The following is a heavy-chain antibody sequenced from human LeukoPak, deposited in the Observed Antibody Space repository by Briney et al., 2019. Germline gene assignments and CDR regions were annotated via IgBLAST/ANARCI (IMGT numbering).Heavy chain of an antibody. D-gene: IGHD3-22*01. CDR1: VYTFTSYG. J-gene: IGHJ4*02. CDR3: ARDRPHYYDSSGYWPDY. V-gene: IGHV1-18*01. CDR2: ISADNGNT. Sequence: ASVQVSCKSSVYTFTSYGISWVRQAPGQGLEWMGWISADNGNTNYAQKLQGRVTMTTDTSTSTAYMELRSLRSDDTAVYYCARDRPHYYDSSGYWPDYWGQGTLVTVPS.